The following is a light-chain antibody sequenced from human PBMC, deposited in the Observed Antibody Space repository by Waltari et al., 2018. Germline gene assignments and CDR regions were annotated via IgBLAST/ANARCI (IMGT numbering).Light chain of an antibody. J-gene: IGKJ5*01. CDR2: AAS. V-gene: IGKV1-39*01. CDR3: QQSHSTPIT. Sequence: DIQMTQSPSSLSASVGDRVPITCRASQRISSNLNWYQQKPGKAPNLLIYAASSLQSGVPSRFSGSGFGTDFTLSIRNLQPEDFATYYCQQSHSTPITFGQGTRLEIK. CDR1: QRISSN.